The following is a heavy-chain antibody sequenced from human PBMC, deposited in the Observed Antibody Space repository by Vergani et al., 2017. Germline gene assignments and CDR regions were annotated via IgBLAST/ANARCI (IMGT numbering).Heavy chain of an antibody. CDR2: ISPGASTV. V-gene: IGHV3-11*04. J-gene: IGHJ6*02. CDR1: GFKFSDHY. CDR3: AESPGISTTRHYYAMDV. Sequence: LEESGGGSVKPGGSLRLSGAASGFKFSDHYMSWIRQAPGKGLEWVSHISPGASTVSYTDSVTGRFTVSRDNDNNSLTLDMTTLKFEDTAVYYCAESPGISTTRHYYAMDVWGQGTTVTVSS. D-gene: IGHD1-1*01.